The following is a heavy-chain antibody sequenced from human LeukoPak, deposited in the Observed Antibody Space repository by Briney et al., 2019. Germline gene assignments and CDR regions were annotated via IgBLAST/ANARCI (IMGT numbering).Heavy chain of an antibody. CDR1: GFTFDDYG. CDR2: ISWNRGNI. V-gene: IGHV3-9*01. D-gene: IGHD3-3*01. Sequence: GRSLRLSCAASGFTFDDYGMDWVRHAQGKGLEWVSGISWNRGNIVYADYVKGRFTISRDNAKTSLYLQMNSLRAEDTALYYCAKDGAPNYDFWSGYYYFDYWGQGTLVTVSS. J-gene: IGHJ4*02. CDR3: AKDGAPNYDFWSGYYYFDY.